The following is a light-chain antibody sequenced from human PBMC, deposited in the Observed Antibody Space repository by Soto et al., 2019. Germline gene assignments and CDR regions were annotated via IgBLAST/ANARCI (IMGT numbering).Light chain of an antibody. V-gene: IGKV3-20*01. CDR3: QQYGSSSWT. CDR2: GAS. CDR1: QSVSSSY. J-gene: IGKJ1*01. Sequence: IVLTQSQGTMSLSPGESATLSCRASQSVSSSYLAWYQQKPGQAPRLLIYGASSRATGIPGRFSGSGSGTDFTLTSSRLEPEDFAVYYCQQYGSSSWTFGQGTKVDI.